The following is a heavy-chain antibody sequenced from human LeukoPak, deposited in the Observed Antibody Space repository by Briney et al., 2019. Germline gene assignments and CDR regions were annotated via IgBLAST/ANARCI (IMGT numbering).Heavy chain of an antibody. V-gene: IGHV3-21*01. CDR3: ATGSSWYFEY. Sequence: PGGSLRLSCAASGFTFSNYNMNWVRQAPGKGLEWVSSCSSSSSYIYYAESVKGRFTISRDNAKNSLYLQMNSLRAEDTAVYYCATGSSWYFEYWGQGTLVTVSS. CDR2: CSSSSSYI. CDR1: GFTFSNYN. J-gene: IGHJ4*02. D-gene: IGHD6-13*01.